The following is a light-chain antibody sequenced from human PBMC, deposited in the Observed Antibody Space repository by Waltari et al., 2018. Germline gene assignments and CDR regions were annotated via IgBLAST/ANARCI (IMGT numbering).Light chain of an antibody. CDR3: QQYYSWPT. J-gene: IGKJ1*01. CDR1: QRFSSN. Sequence: IVMTQSPATLSVSPGERVTLSCRASQRFSSNLAWYKQNPGQAPRLLIYDVSTRATGVPARFSGSRSGTEFTLTISSAQSEDFAIYYCQQYYSWPTFGQGTKVEIK. CDR2: DVS. V-gene: IGKV3-15*01.